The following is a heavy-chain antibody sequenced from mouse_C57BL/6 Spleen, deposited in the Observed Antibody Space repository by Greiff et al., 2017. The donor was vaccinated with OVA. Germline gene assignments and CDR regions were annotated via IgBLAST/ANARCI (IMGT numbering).Heavy chain of an antibody. V-gene: IGHV2-2*01. D-gene: IGHD1-1*01. CDR2: IWSGGST. CDR3: ARDGKGYAMDY. Sequence: QVQLQQSGPGLVQPSQSLSITCTVSGFSLTSYGVHWVRQSPGKGLEWLGVIWSGGSTDYNAAFISRLSISKDNSKSQVFVKMNSLQADDTAIYYCARDGKGYAMDYWGQGTSVTVSS. J-gene: IGHJ4*01. CDR1: GFSLTSYG.